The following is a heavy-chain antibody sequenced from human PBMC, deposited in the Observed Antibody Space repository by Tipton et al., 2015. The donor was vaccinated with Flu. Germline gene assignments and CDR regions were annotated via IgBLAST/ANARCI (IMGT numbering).Heavy chain of an antibody. V-gene: IGHV1-46*01. Sequence: QLVQSGNEVKKPGASVKISCKASGYTFSIYNIHWVRQAPGQGLEWMGIIYPSGGGTRYAQKFQGRVTVTRDKSTSTVYMELTSLRSEDTAVYYCARDLGSGTCAFDDGGEGTLVTVSS. CDR3: ARDLGSGTCAFDD. CDR1: GYTFSIYN. J-gene: IGHJ4*02. D-gene: IGHD3-10*01. CDR2: IYPSGGGT.